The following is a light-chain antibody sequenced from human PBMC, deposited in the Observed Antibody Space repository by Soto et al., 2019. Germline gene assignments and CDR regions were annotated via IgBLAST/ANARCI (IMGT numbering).Light chain of an antibody. V-gene: IGLV2-14*01. J-gene: IGLJ1*01. CDR2: DVS. CDR3: SSYTSSSTYV. CDR1: SSDVGGYNY. Sequence: QSVLTQPASVSGSPGQSITNSCTGTSSDVGGYNYVSWYQQHPGKAPKLMIYDVSNRPSGVSNRFSGSKSGNTASLTISGLQAEDEADYYCSSYTSSSTYVFGTGTKLTVL.